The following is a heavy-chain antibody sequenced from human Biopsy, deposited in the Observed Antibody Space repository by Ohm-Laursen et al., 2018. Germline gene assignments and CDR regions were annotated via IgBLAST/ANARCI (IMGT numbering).Heavy chain of an antibody. CDR3: ARDIMNRIAGLVARSDVFDV. J-gene: IGHJ3*01. D-gene: IGHD3-16*01. V-gene: IGHV1-2*02. Sequence: ASVKVSCKGSGYAVNDYFLHWLRQAPGQGPEWMGGISPNSGGTNYAQKFQGRVTMTTDTSTSTVYLELRRLISDDTAVYYCARDIMNRIAGLVARSDVFDVWGQGALVTVSS. CDR1: GYAVNDYF. CDR2: ISPNSGGT.